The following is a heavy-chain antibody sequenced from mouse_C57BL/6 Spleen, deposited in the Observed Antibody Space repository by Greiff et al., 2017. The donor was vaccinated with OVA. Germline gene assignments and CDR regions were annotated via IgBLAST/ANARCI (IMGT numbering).Heavy chain of an antibody. CDR1: GYAFSSSW. CDR3: AREGRQQRAMDY. D-gene: IGHD3-2*01. V-gene: IGHV1-82*01. J-gene: IGHJ4*01. CDR2: IYPGDGDT. Sequence: QVQLQQSGPELVKPGASVKISCKASGYAFSSSWMNWVKQRPGKGLEWIGRIYPGDGDTNYNGKFKGKATLTADKSSSTAYMQLSSLTSEDSAVYFCAREGRQQRAMDYWGQGTSVTVSS.